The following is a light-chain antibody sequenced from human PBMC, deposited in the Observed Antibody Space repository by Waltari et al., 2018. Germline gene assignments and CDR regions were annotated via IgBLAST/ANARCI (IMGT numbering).Light chain of an antibody. CDR3: AAWDDTLSGVV. V-gene: IGLV1-47*01. Sequence: QSVLTQSPSASAAPGPRVTISCSGSSSNIGSTHVYWYQHVPGTAPKLLIYRNNQRPSGVPDRFSGSKSGTSASLAVSGLRSDDEADYYCAAWDDTLSGVVFGGGTKLTVL. CDR1: SSNIGSTH. CDR2: RNN. J-gene: IGLJ2*01.